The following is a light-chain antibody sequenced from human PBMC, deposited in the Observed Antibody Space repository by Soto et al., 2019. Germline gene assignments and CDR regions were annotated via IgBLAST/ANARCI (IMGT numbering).Light chain of an antibody. CDR3: QQRSNWPRRT. Sequence: DIVLTQSPATLSLSPGERATLSCRVSQRVSSYLAWYQQKPGQAPRLLIYNAFNRATGIPDRFSGSGSGTACTLTISSLEPDDFALYYCQQRSNWPRRTFGQGTKVE. CDR2: NAF. J-gene: IGKJ1*01. CDR1: QRVSSY. V-gene: IGKV3-11*01.